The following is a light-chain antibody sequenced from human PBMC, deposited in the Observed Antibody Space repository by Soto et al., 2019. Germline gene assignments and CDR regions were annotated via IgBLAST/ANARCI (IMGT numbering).Light chain of an antibody. J-gene: IGLJ3*02. CDR2: EVS. V-gene: IGLV2-14*01. Sequence: QSALTQPASVPGSPGQSITISGTGSSSDVGGYKYVSWYQQHPGKAPKLMIFEVSNRPSWVSHRFSGSKSGNTASLTISGLLAEYEADYYCAAWDDSLNGIGFGEGTKVTVL. CDR1: SSDVGGYKY. CDR3: AAWDDSLNGIG.